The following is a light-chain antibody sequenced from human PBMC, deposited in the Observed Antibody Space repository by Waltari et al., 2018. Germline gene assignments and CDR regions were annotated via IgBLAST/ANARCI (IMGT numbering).Light chain of an antibody. Sequence: QSALTQPRSVSGSPGQSVTLSCTGTSSDVVGSNYVPSYQQHPGKAPKLMIYDVSKRPSGVPDRFSGSKSGNTASLTISGLQAEDEADYYCCSYAGSYTPWVFGGGTKLTVL. CDR1: SSDVVGSNY. CDR3: CSYAGSYTPWV. CDR2: DVS. J-gene: IGLJ3*02. V-gene: IGLV2-11*01.